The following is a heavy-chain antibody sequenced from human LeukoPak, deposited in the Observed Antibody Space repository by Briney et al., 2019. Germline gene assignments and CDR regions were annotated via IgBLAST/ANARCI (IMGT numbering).Heavy chain of an antibody. CDR1: GFTFSSYG. V-gene: IGHV3-33*01. CDR2: IWYDGSNK. D-gene: IGHD7-27*01. CDR3: ARDANRGFDAFDI. J-gene: IGHJ3*02. Sequence: GGSLRLSCAASGFTFSSYGRHWVRQAPGKGLEWVAVIWYDGSNKYYADSVKGRFTISRDNSKITLYLQMNSLRAEDTAVYYCARDANRGFDAFDIWGQGTMVTVSS.